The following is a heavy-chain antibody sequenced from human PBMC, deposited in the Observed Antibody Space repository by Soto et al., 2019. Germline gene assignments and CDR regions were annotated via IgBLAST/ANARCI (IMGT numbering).Heavy chain of an antibody. V-gene: IGHV3-23*01. CDR2: ISGSGGST. Sequence: GGSLRLSCAASGFTFSSYAMSWVRQAPGKGLEWVSAISGSGGSTYYAASVKGRFTISRDNSKNTLYLQMNSLRAEDTAGYYCAKVSEQWLVRRAAFDIWGQGTMVTVSS. CDR3: AKVSEQWLVRRAAFDI. CDR1: GFTFSSYA. J-gene: IGHJ3*02. D-gene: IGHD6-19*01.